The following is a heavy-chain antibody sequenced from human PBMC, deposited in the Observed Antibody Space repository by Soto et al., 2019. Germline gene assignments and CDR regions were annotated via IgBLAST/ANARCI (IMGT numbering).Heavy chain of an antibody. Sequence: GGSLRLSCAASGFTFDDYGMSWVRQAPGKGLEWVSGINWNGGSTGYADSVKGRFTISRDNAKNSLYLQMNSLRAEDMALYHRARTLYGVFDPWGQGTLVTVSS. D-gene: IGHD3-10*01. J-gene: IGHJ5*02. CDR1: GFTFDDYG. V-gene: IGHV3-20*01. CDR2: INWNGGST. CDR3: ARTLYGVFDP.